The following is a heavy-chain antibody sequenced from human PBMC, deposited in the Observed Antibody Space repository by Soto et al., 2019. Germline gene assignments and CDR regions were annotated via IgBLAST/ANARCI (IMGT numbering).Heavy chain of an antibody. D-gene: IGHD2-21*01. CDR3: AREVQVHTPAVVF. CDR2: ISPMFRAA. Sequence: QVQLVQSRAEMMKPGSTVKVSCQASGGTFHTYAMNWMRQAPGQGPEWMGDISPMFRAANYAPKFQGRVTVAADESTGPSYMQWSSLTSEDSALYFCAREVQVHTPAVVFRGQGTLVSVPS. J-gene: IGHJ4*02. V-gene: IGHV1-69*19. CDR1: GGTFHTYA.